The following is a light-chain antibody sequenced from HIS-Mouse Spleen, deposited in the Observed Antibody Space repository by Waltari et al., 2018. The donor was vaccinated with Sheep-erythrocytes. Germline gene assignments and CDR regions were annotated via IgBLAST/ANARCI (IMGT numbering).Light chain of an antibody. Sequence: QSALTQPASVSASPGQSITISCTGTSSDVGGYNYVSWYQQHPGKAPKLMIYDVSKRTAWVSQRFAGSKSGNTACLTISGLQAEDEADYYCSSYTSSSTLVFGGGTKLTVL. CDR1: SSDVGGYNY. CDR3: SSYTSSSTLV. J-gene: IGLJ3*02. V-gene: IGLV2-14*03. CDR2: DVS.